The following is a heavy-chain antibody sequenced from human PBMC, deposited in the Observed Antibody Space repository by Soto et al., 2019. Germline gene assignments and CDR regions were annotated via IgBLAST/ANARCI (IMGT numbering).Heavy chain of an antibody. CDR1: GYTFTNYG. CDR3: ARGSRFDWFDP. CDR2: ISAYNGNA. J-gene: IGHJ5*02. V-gene: IGHV1-18*04. D-gene: IGHD3-3*01. Sequence: QVQLVQSGAEVKKPGASVKVSCRASGYTFTNYGFTWVRQAPGQGLEGMGWISAYNGNANYGQNFQGRVTMTTDTATSTAHRELRSLRYDDTAIYYCARGSRFDWFDPWGQGTLVTVSS.